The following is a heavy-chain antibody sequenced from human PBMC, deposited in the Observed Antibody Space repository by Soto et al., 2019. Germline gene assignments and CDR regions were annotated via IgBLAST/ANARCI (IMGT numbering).Heavy chain of an antibody. CDR2: ISAYNGNT. CDR1: CYTLTSHW. CDR3: ARVVGALGHWFDP. D-gene: IGHD1-26*01. V-gene: IGHV1-18*01. J-gene: IGHJ5*02. Sequence: ASGKVSCQASCYTLTSHWISWVRQAPGQGLEWMGRISAYNGNTNYAQKLQGRVTMTTDTSTSTAYMELRSLRSDDTAVYYCARVVGALGHWFDPWGQGTLVTVS.